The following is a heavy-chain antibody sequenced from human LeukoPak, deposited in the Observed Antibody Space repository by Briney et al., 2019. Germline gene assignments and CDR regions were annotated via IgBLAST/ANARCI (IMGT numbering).Heavy chain of an antibody. CDR1: GFTLSSYG. CDR3: ATGDTAMAYFDY. D-gene: IGHD5-18*01. J-gene: IGHJ4*02. V-gene: IGHV3-33*01. Sequence: GRSLRLSCAASGFTLSSYGMHWVRQAPGKGLEWVAVIWYDGSNKYYADSVKGRFTISRDNSKNTLYLQMNSLRAEDTAVYYCATGDTAMAYFDYWGQGTLVTVSS. CDR2: IWYDGSNK.